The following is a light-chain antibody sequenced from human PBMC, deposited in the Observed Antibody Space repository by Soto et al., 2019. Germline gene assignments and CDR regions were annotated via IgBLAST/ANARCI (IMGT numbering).Light chain of an antibody. CDR3: SSFRSGTTL. V-gene: IGLV2-14*01. CDR1: SSDIGGYNF. J-gene: IGLJ1*01. CDR2: EVS. Sequence: QSVLTQPASVSGSPGQSTTISCTGTSSDIGGYNFVSWYHQHPGKAPKLMIYEVSNRPSGVSDRFSGSKSGNTASLTSSGLQAEDEADYYCSSFRSGTTLFGTGTKVTVL.